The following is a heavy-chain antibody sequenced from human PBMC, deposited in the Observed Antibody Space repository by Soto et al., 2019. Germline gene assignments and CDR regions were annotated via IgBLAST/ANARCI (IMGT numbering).Heavy chain of an antibody. CDR1: GFTFSTYG. CDR2: ISYDGSIK. D-gene: IGHD5-18*01. Sequence: QVQLVESGGGVVQPGRSLRLSCAASGFTFSTYGMHWVRQAPGKGLEWVAVISYDGSIKYYADSVKGRFTISRDNSKNTLYLQMNSLRAEDTAVYYCARSYTAMVLDYWGQGILVTVSS. CDR3: ARSYTAMVLDY. J-gene: IGHJ4*02. V-gene: IGHV3-30*03.